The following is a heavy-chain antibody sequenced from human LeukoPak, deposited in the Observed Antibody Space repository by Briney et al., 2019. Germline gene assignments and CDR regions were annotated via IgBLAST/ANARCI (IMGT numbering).Heavy chain of an antibody. Sequence: PETLSLTCTVSGGSISSYYWNWIRQPPATGLEWIGYIYYSGSTNYNPSLKSRVTISVDTSKNQFSLKLSSVTAADTAVYYCARQIVVVPAALYWFDPWGQGTLVTVSS. CDR1: GGSISSYY. CDR3: ARQIVVVPAALYWFDP. D-gene: IGHD2-15*01. J-gene: IGHJ5*02. V-gene: IGHV4-59*08. CDR2: IYYSGST.